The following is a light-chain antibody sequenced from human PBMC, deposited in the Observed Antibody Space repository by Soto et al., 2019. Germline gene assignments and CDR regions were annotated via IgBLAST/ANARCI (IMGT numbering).Light chain of an antibody. J-gene: IGLJ2*01. V-gene: IGLV2-23*01. CDR1: KNNLGSYDL. CDR3: CSLEGSNALVV. CDR2: EAT. Sequence: QAVLTQPASVSGSPGQSITVSCTGTKNNLGSYDLVSWYQKYPDKAPTLLIYEATTRPSGISDRFSGSKAGFTASLTISGLRAEDEADYYCCSLEGSNALVVFGGGTKLTVL.